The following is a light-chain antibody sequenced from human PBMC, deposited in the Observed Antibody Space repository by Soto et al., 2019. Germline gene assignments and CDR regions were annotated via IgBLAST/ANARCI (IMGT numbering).Light chain of an antibody. CDR1: QSVSSN. J-gene: IGKJ1*01. CDR3: QHYNNWART. CDR2: GAS. V-gene: IGKV3-15*01. Sequence: EIVLTQSHATLSLSAGEIAILSCRASQSVSSNLAWYQQKPGQAPRLLIYGASTRATGIPARFSGSGSGTEFTLTISSLQSEDFAVSNCQHYNNWARTFGQGTKVDIK.